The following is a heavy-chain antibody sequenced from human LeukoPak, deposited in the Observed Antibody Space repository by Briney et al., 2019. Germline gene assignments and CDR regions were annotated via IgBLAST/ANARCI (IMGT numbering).Heavy chain of an antibody. Sequence: PSETLSLTCAVYGGSFSGYYWSWIRQPPGKGLEWIGEINHSGSTNYNPSLKSRVTISVDTSKNQFSLKLSSVTAADTAVDYCAGPYYYYGMDVWGQGTTVTVSS. CDR1: GGSFSGYY. J-gene: IGHJ6*02. CDR2: INHSGST. V-gene: IGHV4-34*01. CDR3: AGPYYYYGMDV.